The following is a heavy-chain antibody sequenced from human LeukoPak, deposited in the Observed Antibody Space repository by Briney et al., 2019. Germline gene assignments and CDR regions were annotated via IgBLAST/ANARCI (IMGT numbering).Heavy chain of an antibody. CDR3: ARVGGGSGSYYENPQDY. CDR1: GYTFTSYD. J-gene: IGHJ4*02. V-gene: IGHV1-8*03. Sequence: AASVKVSCKASGYTFTSYDINWVRQATGQGLEWMGWMNPNSGNTGYAQKFQGRVTITRNTSISTAYMELSSLRSEDTAVYYCARVGGGSGSYYENPQDYWGQGTLVTVSS. D-gene: IGHD3-10*01. CDR2: MNPNSGNT.